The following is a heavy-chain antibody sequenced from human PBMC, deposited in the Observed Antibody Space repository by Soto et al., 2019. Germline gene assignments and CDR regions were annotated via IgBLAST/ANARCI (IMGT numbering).Heavy chain of an antibody. V-gene: IGHV3-7*05. D-gene: IGHD1-26*01. CDR2: IKQDGSDT. J-gene: IGHJ6*02. CDR3: ARGRARVGARTGDYGLDV. CDR1: GFTFSSYW. Sequence: EVQLVESGGGLVQPGGSLRLSCAASGFTFSSYWMNWVRKAPGKGLEWVANIKQDGSDTYYVDSVKGRFTISRDNAKNSQYLQMNSLRAEDTAGYYGARGRARVGARTGDYGLDVWGQGTTVTVAS.